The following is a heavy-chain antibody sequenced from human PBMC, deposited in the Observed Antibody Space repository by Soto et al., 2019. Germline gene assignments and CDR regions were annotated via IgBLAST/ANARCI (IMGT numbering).Heavy chain of an antibody. D-gene: IGHD3-16*01. V-gene: IGHV3-33*01. CDR3: ARSSMAPPHNLFYYDLCMDF. CDR1: GFTFRSYG. Sequence: PGGPLRLSCAASGFTFRSYGMHWVRQAQGKGLEWVDVIWYDGSNKYYADSVKGRFAISRDNSKNTLYLQMNSLRAEDTAVYYCARSSMAPPHNLFYYDLCMDFWGQGTTVTVSS. CDR2: IWYDGSNK. J-gene: IGHJ6*02.